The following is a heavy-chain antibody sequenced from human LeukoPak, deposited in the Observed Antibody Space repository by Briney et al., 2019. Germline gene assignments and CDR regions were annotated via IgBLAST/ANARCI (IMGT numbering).Heavy chain of an antibody. D-gene: IGHD5-24*01. Sequence: GGSLRLSCAASGFTFSNYAMSWVRQAPGKGLERVSVVSGSGGSTYYADSVKGRFTISRDNSKNTLYLQMNSLRAEDTAVYYCAKVSVPATNSAPFDHWGQGTQVTVSP. V-gene: IGHV3-23*01. CDR3: AKVSVPATNSAPFDH. J-gene: IGHJ4*02. CDR1: GFTFSNYA. CDR2: VSGSGGST.